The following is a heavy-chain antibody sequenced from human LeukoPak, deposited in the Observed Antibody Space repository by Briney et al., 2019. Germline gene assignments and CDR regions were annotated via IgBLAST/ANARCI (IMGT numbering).Heavy chain of an antibody. J-gene: IGHJ4*02. CDR1: GVSISSGGYS. V-gene: IGHV4-30-2*01. D-gene: IGHD3-3*01. Sequence: SEALSLTCAVSGVSISSGGYSWSWIRQPPGKGLEWIGYIYHSGSTYYNPSLKSRVTISVDRSKNQFSLKLSSVTAADTAVYYCARVCYDFWSGYCYWGQGTLVTVSS. CDR2: IYHSGST. CDR3: ARVCYDFWSGYCY.